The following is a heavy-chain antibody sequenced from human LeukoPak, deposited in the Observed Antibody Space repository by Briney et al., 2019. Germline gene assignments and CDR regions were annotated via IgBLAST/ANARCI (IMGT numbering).Heavy chain of an antibody. CDR2: INAGNGNT. Sequence: ASVKVSCKASGYTFTSYAMHWVRQAPGQRLEWMGWINAGNGNTKYSQKFQGRVTITRDTSASTAYMELSSLRSEDTAVYYCAGQDCGGGSCYNFDYWGQGTLVTVSS. J-gene: IGHJ4*02. V-gene: IGHV1-3*01. D-gene: IGHD2-15*01. CDR3: AGQDCGGGSCYNFDY. CDR1: GYTFTSYA.